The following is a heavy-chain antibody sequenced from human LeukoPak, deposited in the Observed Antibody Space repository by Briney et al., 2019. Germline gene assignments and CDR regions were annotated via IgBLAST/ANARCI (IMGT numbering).Heavy chain of an antibody. CDR2: ISSSSSYI. V-gene: IGHV3-21*01. Sequence: GGSLRLSCAASGFTFSSYSMNWVRQAPGKGLEWVSSISSSSSYIYYADSVKGRFTISRDNAKNSLYLQMNSLRAEDTAVYYCAREFIAVAHYYFDYWGQGTLVTVSS. J-gene: IGHJ4*02. D-gene: IGHD6-19*01. CDR3: AREFIAVAHYYFDY. CDR1: GFTFSSYS.